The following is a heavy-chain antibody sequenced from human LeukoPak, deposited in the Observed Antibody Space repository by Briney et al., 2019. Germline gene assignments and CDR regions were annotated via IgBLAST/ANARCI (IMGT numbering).Heavy chain of an antibody. CDR3: ARLLVSDRNWFDP. CDR1: GFTFSSHS. D-gene: IGHD2-21*01. J-gene: IGHJ5*02. V-gene: IGHV3-48*01. Sequence: GGSLRLSCAASGFTFSSHSMNWVRQAPGKGLEWVSYISSSSSTIYYADSVKGRFTISRDNAKNSLYLQMNSLRAEDTAVYYCARLLVSDRNWFDPWGQGTLVTVSS. CDR2: ISSSSSTI.